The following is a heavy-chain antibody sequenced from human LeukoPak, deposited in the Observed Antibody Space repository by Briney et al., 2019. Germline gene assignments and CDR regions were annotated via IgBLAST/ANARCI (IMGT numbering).Heavy chain of an antibody. V-gene: IGHV4-59*12. CDR1: GGSISSYY. D-gene: IGHD3-22*01. CDR3: ARDTVYYDSSGYLGVFDY. CDR2: IYYSGST. Sequence: SETLSLTCTVSGGSISSYYWSWIRQPPGKGLEWIGYIYYSGSTNYNPSLKSRVTISVDTSKNQFSLKLSSVTAADTAVYYCARDTVYYDSSGYLGVFDYWGQGTLVTVSS. J-gene: IGHJ4*02.